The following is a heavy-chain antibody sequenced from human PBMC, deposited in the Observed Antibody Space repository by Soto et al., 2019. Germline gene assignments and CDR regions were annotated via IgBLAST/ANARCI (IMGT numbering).Heavy chain of an antibody. CDR3: ARVDYGKKEGDY. D-gene: IGHD4-17*01. J-gene: IGHJ4*02. CDR2: IIPIFGTA. V-gene: IGHV1-69*06. Sequence: QVQLVQSGAEVKKPGSSVKLSCKASGGTFSSYAISWVRQAPGQGLEWMGGIIPIFGTANYAQKFQGRVTITADKSTSTAYMELSSVRAEDTSVYYCARVDYGKKEGDYWGQGTLVTVSS. CDR1: GGTFSSYA.